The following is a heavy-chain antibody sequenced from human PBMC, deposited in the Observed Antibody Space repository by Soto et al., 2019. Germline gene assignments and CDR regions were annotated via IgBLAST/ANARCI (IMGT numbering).Heavy chain of an antibody. Sequence: PGGSLRLSCAASGFTFSSYAMHWVRQAPGKGLEWVAVISYDGSNKYYADSVKGRFTISRDNSKNTLYLQMNSLRAEDTAVYYCARASDPVPLYSSSNRFGYWGQGTLVTVSS. J-gene: IGHJ4*02. CDR2: ISYDGSNK. CDR3: ARASDPVPLYSSSNRFGY. CDR1: GFTFSSYA. V-gene: IGHV3-30-3*01. D-gene: IGHD6-6*01.